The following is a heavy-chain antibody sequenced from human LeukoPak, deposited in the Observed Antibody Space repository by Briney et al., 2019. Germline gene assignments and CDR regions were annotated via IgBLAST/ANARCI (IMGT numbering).Heavy chain of an antibody. CDR1: GFTFSSYG. CDR3: AKGTKAVVATGNWFDP. D-gene: IGHD6-19*01. V-gene: IGHV3-30*02. CDR2: IRYDGGNK. J-gene: IGHJ5*02. Sequence: GGSLRLSCAASGFTFSSYGMHWVRQAPGKGLEWVAFIRYDGGNKYYADSVKGRFTISRDDSKNTLYLQMNSLRAEDTAVYYCAKGTKAVVATGNWFDPWGQGTLVTVSS.